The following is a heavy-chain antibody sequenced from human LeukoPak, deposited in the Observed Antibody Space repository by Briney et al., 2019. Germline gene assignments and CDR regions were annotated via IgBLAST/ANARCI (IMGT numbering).Heavy chain of an antibody. CDR1: GFTFSSYW. D-gene: IGHD3-10*01. V-gene: IGHV3-7*02. CDR3: ARRNYDSGSYYSDY. Sequence: GGSLRLSCAASGFTFSSYWMSWVRRAPGKGLEWVANIKQDGSENYYVDSVKGRFAISRDNAKNSLYLQMNSLRAEDTAVYYCARRNYDSGSYYSDYWGQGTLVTVSS. CDR2: IKQDGSEN. J-gene: IGHJ4*02.